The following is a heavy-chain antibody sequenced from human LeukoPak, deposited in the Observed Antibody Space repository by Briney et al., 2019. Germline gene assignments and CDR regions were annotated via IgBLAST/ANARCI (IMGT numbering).Heavy chain of an antibody. CDR2: ITNTGRTI. D-gene: IGHD4-17*01. CDR1: GFSFSSFE. CDR3: ARGGAYGMMGY. J-gene: IGHJ4*02. Sequence: GGSLRLSCVASGFSFSSFEMNWVRQAPGKGLEWLSYITNTGRTIYYADSVKGRFTISRDNAKNSLYLHMNSLRGDDTAIYYCARGGAYGMMGYWGQGTLVTISS. V-gene: IGHV3-48*03.